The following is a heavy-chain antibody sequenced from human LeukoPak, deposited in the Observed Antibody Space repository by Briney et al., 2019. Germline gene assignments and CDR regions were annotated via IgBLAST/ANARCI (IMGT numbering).Heavy chain of an antibody. V-gene: IGHV3-21*01. D-gene: IGHD5-24*01. J-gene: IGHJ4*02. CDR2: ISSSSSYI. Sequence: PGGSLRLSCAASGFTFGSYSMNWVRQAPGKGLEWVSSISSSSSYIYYADSVKGRFTISRDNAKNSLYLQMNSLRAEDTAVYYCARMATTKEYYWGQGTLVTVSS. CDR1: GFTFGSYS. CDR3: ARMATTKEYY.